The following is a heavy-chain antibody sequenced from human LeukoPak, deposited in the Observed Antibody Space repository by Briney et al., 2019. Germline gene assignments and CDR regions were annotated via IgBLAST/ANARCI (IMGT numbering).Heavy chain of an antibody. CDR1: GFTFSSYA. CDR3: AKDPLHSGSYYNS. J-gene: IGHJ5*02. CDR2: ISGSGGST. V-gene: IGHV3-23*01. Sequence: GGSLRLSCATPGFTFSSYAMIWVRQAPGKGLEWVSAISGSGGSTYYADSVKGRFTVSRDNSKNTLYLHMKSLRVDDTAVYYCAKDPLHSGSYYNSWGQGTLVTVSS. D-gene: IGHD1-26*01.